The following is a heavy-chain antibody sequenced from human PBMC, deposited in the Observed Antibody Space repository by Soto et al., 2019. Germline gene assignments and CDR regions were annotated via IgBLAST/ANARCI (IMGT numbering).Heavy chain of an antibody. D-gene: IGHD2-15*01. CDR1: GYTFTSYP. V-gene: IGHV1-3*01. Sequence: ASVKVSCKASGYTFTSYPIYWVRQAPGQRPEWMGWINAGNGYTKYSQKFQGRVTVTRDTSATTAYMQLSSLRAEDTAVYFCARDRGGYCSGGACHVDSFDPWG. J-gene: IGHJ5*02. CDR3: ARDRGGYCSGGACHVDSFDP. CDR2: INAGNGYT.